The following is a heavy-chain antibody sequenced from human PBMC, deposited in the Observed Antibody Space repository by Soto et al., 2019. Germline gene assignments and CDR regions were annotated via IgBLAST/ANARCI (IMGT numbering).Heavy chain of an antibody. CDR2: IYYSGST. Sequence: SETLSLTCTVSGGSISSSSYYWGWIRQPPGKGLEWIGSIYYSGSTYYNPSLKSRVTISVDTPKNQFSLKLSSVTAADTAVYYCARRVAEGLLWFGELSDYGMDVWGQGTTVTVS. J-gene: IGHJ6*02. V-gene: IGHV4-39*01. D-gene: IGHD3-10*01. CDR1: GGSISSSSYY. CDR3: ARRVAEGLLWFGELSDYGMDV.